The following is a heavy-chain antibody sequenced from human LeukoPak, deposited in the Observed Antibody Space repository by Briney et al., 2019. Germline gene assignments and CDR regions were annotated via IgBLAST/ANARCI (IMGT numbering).Heavy chain of an antibody. J-gene: IGHJ4*02. Sequence: PGGSLRLSCAASGFTFKNFAMAWVRQAPGKRLEWVSLIYSGGSTYYADSVKGRFTISRDNAKNSLYLQMNSLRAEDTALYYCAKDGYSSSWYDVRGFDYWGQGTLVTVSS. V-gene: IGHV3-53*05. CDR2: IYSGGST. D-gene: IGHD6-13*01. CDR3: AKDGYSSSWYDVRGFDY. CDR1: GFTFKNFA.